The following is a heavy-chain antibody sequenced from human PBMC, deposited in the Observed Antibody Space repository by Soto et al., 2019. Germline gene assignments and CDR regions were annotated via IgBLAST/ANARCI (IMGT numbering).Heavy chain of an antibody. D-gene: IGHD3-3*01. CDR3: ATSYDSPFDP. Sequence: PGGSLRLSCAASGFTVSSNYMSWVRQAPGKGLEWVSVIYSGGSTYYADSVKGRFTISRGNSKNTLYLQMNSLRAEDTAVYYCATSYDSPFDPWGQGTLVTVSS. CDR2: IYSGGST. J-gene: IGHJ5*02. CDR1: GFTVSSNY. V-gene: IGHV3-53*01.